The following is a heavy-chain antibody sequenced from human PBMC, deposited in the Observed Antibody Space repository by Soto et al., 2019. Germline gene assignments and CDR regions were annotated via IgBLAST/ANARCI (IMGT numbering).Heavy chain of an antibody. J-gene: IGHJ4*02. CDR2: IIPIFGTA. D-gene: IGHD2-2*02. CDR3: ARPGQLGGWRHGYTSFDY. Sequence: QVQLVQSGAEVKKPGSSVKVSCKASGGTFSRYAISWVRQAPGQGLEWMGGIIPIFGTANYAQKFQGRVTITADESTSTAYMELSSLRSEDTAVYYCARPGQLGGWRHGYTSFDYWGQGTLVTVSS. V-gene: IGHV1-69*01. CDR1: GGTFSRYA.